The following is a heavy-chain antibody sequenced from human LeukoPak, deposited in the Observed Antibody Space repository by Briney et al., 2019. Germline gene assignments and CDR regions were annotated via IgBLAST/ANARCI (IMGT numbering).Heavy chain of an antibody. J-gene: IGHJ5*02. CDR2: VSWNSGDI. D-gene: IGHD4-23*01. V-gene: IGHV3-9*01. CDR3: ARSYYGGNSGTGP. CDR1: GFTFDDYA. Sequence: PGGSLRLSCAASGFTFDDYAMHWVRQAPGKGLEWVSGVSWNSGDIGYADSVKGRFTISRDNAKNSLYLQMNSPRAEDTAVYYCARSYYGGNSGTGPWGQGTLVTVSS.